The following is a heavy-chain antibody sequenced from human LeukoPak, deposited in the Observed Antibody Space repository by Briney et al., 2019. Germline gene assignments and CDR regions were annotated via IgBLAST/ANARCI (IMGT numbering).Heavy chain of an antibody. CDR2: IYNSGST. CDR3: ARHVYDAFDI. V-gene: IGHV4-59*08. Sequence: SETLSLTCTVSGGSVSTYYWTWIRQPPGKGLEWIGYIYNSGSTNYNPSLKSRVTISVDTSKNQFSLKLSSVTAADTAVYYCARHVYDAFDIWGQGTMVTVSS. D-gene: IGHD2-8*01. CDR1: GGSVSTYY. J-gene: IGHJ3*02.